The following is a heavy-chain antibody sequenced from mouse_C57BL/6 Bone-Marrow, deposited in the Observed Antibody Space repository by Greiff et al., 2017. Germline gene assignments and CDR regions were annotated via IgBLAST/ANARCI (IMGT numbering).Heavy chain of an antibody. CDR1: GYSITSGYY. Sequence: EVKLEESGPGLVKPSQSLSLTCSFTGYSITSGYYWNWIRQFPGNKLEWMGYISYDGSNNYNPSLKNRISITRDTSKNQFFLKLNSLTTEDTATYYWASNYYGTWYFDVWGTGTTVTVSS. CDR2: ISYDGSN. V-gene: IGHV3-6*01. CDR3: ASNYYGTWYFDV. J-gene: IGHJ1*03. D-gene: IGHD1-1*01.